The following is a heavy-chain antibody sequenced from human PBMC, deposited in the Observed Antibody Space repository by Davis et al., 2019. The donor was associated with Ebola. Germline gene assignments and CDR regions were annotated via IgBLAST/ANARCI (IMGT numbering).Heavy chain of an antibody. D-gene: IGHD5-24*01. CDR2: IIPIFGTA. Sequence: SVKVSCKASAGTFSSYAISWVRQATGQGLEWMGGIIPIFGTANYAQKFQGRVTITADKSTSTAYMELSSLRSEDTAVYYCASARRDGYSYYYYGMDVWGQGTTVTVSS. J-gene: IGHJ6*02. CDR1: AGTFSSYA. CDR3: ASARRDGYSYYYYGMDV. V-gene: IGHV1-69*06.